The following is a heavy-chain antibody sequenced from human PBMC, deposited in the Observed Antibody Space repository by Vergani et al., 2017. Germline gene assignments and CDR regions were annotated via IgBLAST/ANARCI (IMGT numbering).Heavy chain of an antibody. D-gene: IGHD4-17*01. J-gene: IGHJ4*02. V-gene: IGHV3-15*01. CDR2: IKSKTDGGPT. CDR3: TTDGRGFTVTTNPIDY. CDR1: GFTFSNAW. Sequence: EVQLVESGGGLVKPGGSLRLSCAASGFTFSNAWMSWVRQAPGKWLDWVGRIKSKTDGGPTDYAAPVKGRFTISRDDSKNTLYLQMNSLKTKDKAVYYCTTDGRGFTVTTNPIDYWGQGTLVTVSS.